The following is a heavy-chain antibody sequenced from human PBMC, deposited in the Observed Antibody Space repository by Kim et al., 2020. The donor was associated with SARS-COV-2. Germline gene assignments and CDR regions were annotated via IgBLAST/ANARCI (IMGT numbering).Heavy chain of an antibody. Sequence: SETLSLTCAVYGGSFSGYYWSWIRQPPGKGLEWIGEINHSGSTNYNPSLKSRVTISVDTSQNQFSLKLSSVTAADTAVYYCASSWGAVRGVWGDYYGMDVWGQGTTVTVSS. CDR2: INHSGST. V-gene: IGHV4-34*01. CDR3: ASSWGAVRGVWGDYYGMDV. D-gene: IGHD3-10*01. J-gene: IGHJ6*02. CDR1: GGSFSGYY.